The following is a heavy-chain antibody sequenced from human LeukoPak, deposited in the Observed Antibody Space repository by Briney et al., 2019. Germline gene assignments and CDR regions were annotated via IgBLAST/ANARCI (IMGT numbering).Heavy chain of an antibody. J-gene: IGHJ6*03. Sequence: PGGSLRLSCAASGFTFTSYGMHWVRQAPGKGLEWVAVISYDGSNKYYADSVKGRFTISRDNSKNTLCLQMNSLRAEDTAVYYCASSPYYYDSSGYYASRFGRKSTHYYMDVWGKGTTVTVSS. D-gene: IGHD3-22*01. CDR3: ASSPYYYDSSGYYASRFGRKSTHYYMDV. V-gene: IGHV3-30*03. CDR1: GFTFTSYG. CDR2: ISYDGSNK.